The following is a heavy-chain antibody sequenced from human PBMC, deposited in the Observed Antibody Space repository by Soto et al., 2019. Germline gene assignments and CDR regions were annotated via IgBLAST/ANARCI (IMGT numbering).Heavy chain of an antibody. J-gene: IGHJ5*02. CDR1: GYTFTSYA. D-gene: IGHD3-10*01. Sequence: QVQLVQSGAEVKKPGASVKVSCKASGYTFTSYAMHWVRQAPGQRLEWMGWINAGNGNTKYSQKFQGRVTITRDTSASTAYMELSSLRSEDTAVYYCARQRPPLPLYYYGSGSQYNWFDPWGQGTLVTVSS. CDR2: INAGNGNT. CDR3: ARQRPPLPLYYYGSGSQYNWFDP. V-gene: IGHV1-3*01.